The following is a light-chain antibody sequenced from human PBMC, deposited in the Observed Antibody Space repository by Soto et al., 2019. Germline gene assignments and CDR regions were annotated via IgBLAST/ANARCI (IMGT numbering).Light chain of an antibody. Sequence: ALQLTQSPSSLSASVGDRVTITCRASQGISSALAWYQQKPGKAPKLLIYDASSLESGVPSRFRGSGSGTDFTLTISSLQPEDCATYYCPLFNSYAYTFGQGIQVQIK. CDR1: QGISSA. CDR2: DAS. CDR3: PLFNSYAYT. J-gene: IGKJ2*01. V-gene: IGKV1-13*02.